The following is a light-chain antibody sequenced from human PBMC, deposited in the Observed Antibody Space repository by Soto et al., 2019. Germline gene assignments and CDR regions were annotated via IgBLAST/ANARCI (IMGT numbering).Light chain of an antibody. CDR2: DAS. CDR3: QQYNSYPYT. V-gene: IGKV1-5*01. J-gene: IGKJ2*01. CDR1: QSISSW. Sequence: DIQMTQSPSTLSASVGDRVTITCRASQSISSWLAWYQQKPGKAPKFLISDASSLESGVPSRFSGSGSGTEFTLTISSLQPDDFATYYCQQYNSYPYTFGQGTKLEIK.